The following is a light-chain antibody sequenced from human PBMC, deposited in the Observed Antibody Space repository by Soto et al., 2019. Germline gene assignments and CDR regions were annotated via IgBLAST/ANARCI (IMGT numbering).Light chain of an antibody. CDR1: QSVSTSQ. CDR2: GAS. V-gene: IGKV3-20*01. CDR3: QQYNNSLWT. Sequence: EIVLTQSPGTLSLSPVERATLSCRASQSVSTSQLAWYQQKPGQAPRLLIFGASSRATGIPDRFSGSGSGTDFTLTISRLEPEDFAVYYCQQYNNSLWTFGQGTKVDIK. J-gene: IGKJ1*01.